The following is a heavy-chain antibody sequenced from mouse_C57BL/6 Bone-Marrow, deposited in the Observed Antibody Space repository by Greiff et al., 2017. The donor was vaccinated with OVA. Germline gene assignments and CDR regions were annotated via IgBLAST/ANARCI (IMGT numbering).Heavy chain of an antibody. CDR3: ARYNGTTVDH. Sequence: EVKLMESGGGLVQPGGSLSLSCAASGFTFTDYYMSWVRQPPGKALEWLGFIRNKANGYTTEYSASVKGRFTISRDNSHSILYLQMNALRAEDSATYYCARYNGTTVDHWGQGTTLTVSS. J-gene: IGHJ2*01. CDR1: GFTFTDYY. D-gene: IGHD1-1*01. V-gene: IGHV7-3*01. CDR2: IRNKANGYTT.